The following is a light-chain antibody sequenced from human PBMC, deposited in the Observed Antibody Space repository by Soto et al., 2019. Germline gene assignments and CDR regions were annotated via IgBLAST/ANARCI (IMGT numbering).Light chain of an antibody. Sequence: QLVLTQSPSASASLGASVKLTCTLGSGHSSYAIACHQQQPEKGPRYLMKLNSDGSHSKGDGIPDRFSGSSSGAERYLTISSLQSEDEADYYCQTWGTGVVFGGGTKLTVL. CDR3: QTWGTGVV. V-gene: IGLV4-69*01. J-gene: IGLJ2*01. CDR1: SGHSSYA. CDR2: LNSDGSH.